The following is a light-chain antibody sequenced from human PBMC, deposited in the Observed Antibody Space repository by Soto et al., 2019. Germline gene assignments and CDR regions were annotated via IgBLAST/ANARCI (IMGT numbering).Light chain of an antibody. CDR2: DVS. CDR3: CSYAGSYV. Sequence: QSVLTQPRSVSGSPGQSVTISCTGTSSDVGGYNYVSWYQQHPGKAPKLMIYDVSKRPSGVPDRFSGSKSGNTASLTISGLQAEDEADYYCCSYAGSYVFGTGTKV. J-gene: IGLJ1*01. CDR1: SSDVGGYNY. V-gene: IGLV2-11*01.